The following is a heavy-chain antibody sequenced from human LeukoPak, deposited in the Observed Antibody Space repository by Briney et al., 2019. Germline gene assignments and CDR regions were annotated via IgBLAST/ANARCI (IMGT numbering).Heavy chain of an antibody. CDR3: ARDPYYYDSSGYSDY. V-gene: IGHV1-69*04. Sequence: ASVKVSCKASGGTFSSYTISWVRQAPGQGLEWMGRIIPILGIANYAQKFQGRVTITADKSTSTAYMELSSLRCEDTAVYYCARDPYYYDSSGYSDYWGQGTLVTVSS. J-gene: IGHJ4*02. CDR1: GGTFSSYT. CDR2: IIPILGIA. D-gene: IGHD3-22*01.